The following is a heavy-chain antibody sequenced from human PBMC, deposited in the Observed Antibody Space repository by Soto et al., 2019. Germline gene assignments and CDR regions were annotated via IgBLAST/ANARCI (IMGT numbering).Heavy chain of an antibody. J-gene: IGHJ4*02. D-gene: IGHD5-12*01. CDR3: AIVATSYDY. CDR2: INHSGST. Sequence: QVQLQLWGAGLLKTSETLSLTCAVYGGSFSGYYWSWIRQPPGKGLEWIGEINHSGSTNYNPSLKSRVTISVDTSKNQFSLKLSSVTAADTAVYYCAIVATSYDYWGQGTLVTVSS. CDR1: GGSFSGYY. V-gene: IGHV4-34*01.